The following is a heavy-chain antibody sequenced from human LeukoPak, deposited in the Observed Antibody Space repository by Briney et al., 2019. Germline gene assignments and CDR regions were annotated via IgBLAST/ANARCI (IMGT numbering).Heavy chain of an antibody. J-gene: IGHJ4*02. CDR3: ARGPPYFGSGSYYHIVDY. Sequence: GGSLRLSCAASGCTFSSYAMSWVRQAPGKGLKWVSAISGSGGSTYYADSVKGRFTISRDNSKNTLYLQMNSLRAEDTAVYYCARGPPYFGSGSYYHIVDYWGQGTLVTVSS. D-gene: IGHD3-10*01. V-gene: IGHV3-23*01. CDR1: GCTFSSYA. CDR2: ISGSGGST.